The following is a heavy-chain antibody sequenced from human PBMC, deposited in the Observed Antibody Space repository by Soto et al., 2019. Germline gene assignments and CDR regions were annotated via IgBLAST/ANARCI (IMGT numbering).Heavy chain of an antibody. CDR1: GESLSDHY. V-gene: IGHV4-34*01. J-gene: IGHJ5*02. CDR3: ARGAHISGVTRCFDP. D-gene: IGHD1-20*01. Sequence: QVQLQQWGAGLLKPSETLSLICAVSGESLSDHYWSWIRQSPGKGLEWIGDINQYGTTNYNPSLKSRVTISADTSTNQFFLRLTSVTAADTAVYYCARGAHISGVTRCFDPWGQGTLVTVSS. CDR2: INQYGTT.